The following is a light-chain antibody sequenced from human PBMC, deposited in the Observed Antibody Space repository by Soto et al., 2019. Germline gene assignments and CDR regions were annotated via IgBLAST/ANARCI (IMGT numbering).Light chain of an antibody. V-gene: IGLV2-14*01. CDR3: SSYTSSSTRV. CDR1: SSDVGGYNY. Sequence: QSVLTQPASVSWSPGQSITISCTGTSSDVGGYNYVSWYQQHPGKAPKLMIYEVSNRPSGASNRFSGSKSGNMASLTISGLQAEDEADYYCSSYTSSSTRVFGTGTKV. J-gene: IGLJ1*01. CDR2: EVS.